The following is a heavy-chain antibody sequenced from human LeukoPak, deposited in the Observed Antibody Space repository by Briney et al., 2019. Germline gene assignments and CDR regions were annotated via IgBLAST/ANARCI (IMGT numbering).Heavy chain of an antibody. Sequence: PGGSLRLSCAASGFTFSTYDMLCVRQAPGKGLEWVAFIRGDGHNEYYADSVKGRFTISRDNSKSTLYLQMNSLRPEDTAVYYCAKGQGAIVVVASPDFWGQGTLVTVSS. CDR2: IRGDGHNE. J-gene: IGHJ4*02. CDR3: AKGQGAIVVVASPDF. V-gene: IGHV3-30*02. CDR1: GFTFSTYD. D-gene: IGHD2-2*01.